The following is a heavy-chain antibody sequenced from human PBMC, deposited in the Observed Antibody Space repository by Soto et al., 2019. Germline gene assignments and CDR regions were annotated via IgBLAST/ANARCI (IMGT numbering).Heavy chain of an antibody. CDR1: GGSISSGSYN. CDR3: ARRYYSSGRPRTLDY. Sequence: PSETLSLTCIVSGGSISSGSYNWGWIRQPPGKGLEWIGSIYYSGSTYYNPSLKSRVTMSVDTPKNQFSLNLTSVTAADTAVYYCARRYYSSGRPRTLDYWGQGTLVTVSS. V-gene: IGHV4-39*01. D-gene: IGHD3-10*01. J-gene: IGHJ4*02. CDR2: IYYSGST.